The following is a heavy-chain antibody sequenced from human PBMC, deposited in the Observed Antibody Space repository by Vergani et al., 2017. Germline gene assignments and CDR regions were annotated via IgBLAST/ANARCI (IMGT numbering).Heavy chain of an antibody. CDR2: IYPGDSDT. CDR1: GYSFTSYW. J-gene: IGHJ6*03. CDR3: ARQVAARLGGPYYYYYYMDV. V-gene: IGHV5-51*01. Sequence: EVQLVQSGAEVKKPGESLKISCKGSGYSFTSYWIGWVRQMPGKGLEWMGIIYPGDSDTRYSPSFQGQVTISADKSISTAYLQWSSLKASDTAMYSCARQVAARLGGPYYYYYYMDVWGKGTTVTVSS. D-gene: IGHD6-6*01.